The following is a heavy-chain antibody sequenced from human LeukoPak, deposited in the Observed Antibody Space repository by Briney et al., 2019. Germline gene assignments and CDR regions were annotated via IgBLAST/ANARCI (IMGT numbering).Heavy chain of an antibody. CDR3: ASCRDPYSSSWPHSYYYYYYMDV. CDR2: IIPIFGTA. CDR1: GGTFSSYA. V-gene: IGHV1-69*05. J-gene: IGHJ6*03. D-gene: IGHD6-13*01. Sequence: ASVKVSCKASGGTFSSYAISWVRQAPGQGLEWMGGIIPIFGTANYAQKFQGRVTITTDESTSTAYMELSSLRSEDTAVYYCASCRDPYSSSWPHSYYYYYYMDVWGKGTTVTVSS.